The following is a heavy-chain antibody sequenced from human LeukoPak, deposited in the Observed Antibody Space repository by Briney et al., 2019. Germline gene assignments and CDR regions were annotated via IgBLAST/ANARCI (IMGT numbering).Heavy chain of an antibody. CDR1: GGSISSGGSR. V-gene: IGHV4-31*03. Sequence: SETLSLTCNVSGGSISSGGSRWSWIRQHPGKGLEWIGYIYYSGSTYYNPSLKSRVTISVDTSKNQFSLKLSSVTAADTAVYYCARLSAINYDSSDYWGQGTLVTVSS. CDR2: IYYSGST. D-gene: IGHD3-22*01. CDR3: ARLSAINYDSSDY. J-gene: IGHJ4*02.